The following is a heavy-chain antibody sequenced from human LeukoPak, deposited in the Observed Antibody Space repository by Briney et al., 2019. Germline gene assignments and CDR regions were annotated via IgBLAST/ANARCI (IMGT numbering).Heavy chain of an antibody. CDR1: GGSISSGDYY. Sequence: SETLSLTCTVSGGSISSGDYYWSWIRQPPGKGLEWIGYIYYSGSTYYNPSLKSRVTISVDTSKNQFSLKLSSVTAADTAVYYCARVIPERRSFDYWGQGTLVTVSS. J-gene: IGHJ4*02. CDR2: IYYSGST. CDR3: ARVIPERRSFDY. D-gene: IGHD1-1*01. V-gene: IGHV4-30-4*02.